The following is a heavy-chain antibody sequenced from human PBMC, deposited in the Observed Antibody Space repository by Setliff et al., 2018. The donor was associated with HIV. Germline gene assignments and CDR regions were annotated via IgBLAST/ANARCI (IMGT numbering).Heavy chain of an antibody. CDR3: ARIGRTRYYYYYMDV. J-gene: IGHJ6*03. Sequence: ASVKVSCKASGYAFNSYTLNWVRQATGRGLEWMGWINPNSDNTAYAQKFQGRLTMTRNTSTGTVYMELISLRSEDTAVYYCARIGRTRYYYYYMDVWGKGTTVTVSS. CDR2: INPNSDNT. V-gene: IGHV1-8*01. CDR1: GYAFNSYT. D-gene: IGHD2-15*01.